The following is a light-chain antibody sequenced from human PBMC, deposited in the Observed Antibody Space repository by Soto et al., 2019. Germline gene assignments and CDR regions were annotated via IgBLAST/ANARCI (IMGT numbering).Light chain of an antibody. J-gene: IGKJ1*01. V-gene: IGKV3-15*01. Sequence: EIVMTQSPATLSVSPGERVTLSCRASQSVSSNLALYNQKPCQAPSLLMYGVSTRATGIPARFSGSGSGTEFTPTTSSLQSEDFAGYYSQQDTRWHPWTFGQGTKVVSK. CDR1: QSVSSN. CDR3: QQDTRWHPWT. CDR2: GVS.